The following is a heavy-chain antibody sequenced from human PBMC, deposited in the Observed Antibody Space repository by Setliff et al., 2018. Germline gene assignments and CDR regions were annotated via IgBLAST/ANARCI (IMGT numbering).Heavy chain of an antibody. Sequence: ASVKVSCKASGYTFTSYAMHWVRQAPGQRLEWMGWIDAGNGNTKYSQKFQGRVTITRDTSASTAYMELSSLRSEGTAVYYCARLAEQWLVRDAFDIWGQGTMVTVSS. V-gene: IGHV1-3*01. D-gene: IGHD6-19*01. CDR3: ARLAEQWLVRDAFDI. CDR2: IDAGNGNT. CDR1: GYTFTSYA. J-gene: IGHJ3*02.